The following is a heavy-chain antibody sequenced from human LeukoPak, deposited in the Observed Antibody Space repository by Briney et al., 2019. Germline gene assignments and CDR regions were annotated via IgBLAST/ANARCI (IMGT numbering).Heavy chain of an antibody. D-gene: IGHD5-12*01. J-gene: IGHJ4*02. V-gene: IGHV4-59*01. CDR2: IYYNGNT. Sequence: SETLSLTCTVSGGSISSNYWSWIRQPPGKGLEWIGYIYYNGNTNYNPSLKSRVTTSVDTSKNQFSLKLSFVTAADTAVYYCARAPVATPSEFDYWGQGTLVTVSS. CDR1: GGSISSNY. CDR3: ARAPVATPSEFDY.